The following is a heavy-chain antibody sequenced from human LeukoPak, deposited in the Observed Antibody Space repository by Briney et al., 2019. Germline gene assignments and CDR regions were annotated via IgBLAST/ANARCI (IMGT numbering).Heavy chain of an antibody. CDR3: ARSRVLSSWPYSYYYYMDV. J-gene: IGHJ6*03. V-gene: IGHV4-34*01. Sequence: SETLSLTCAVYGGSFSGYFWRWIRQPPGKGLEWIGEINHSGSTNYNPSLKSRVTISVDTSKNQFSLKLSSVTAADTAVYYCARSRVLSSWPYSYYYYMDVWGKGTTVTVSS. D-gene: IGHD2-8*02. CDR1: GGSFSGYF. CDR2: INHSGST.